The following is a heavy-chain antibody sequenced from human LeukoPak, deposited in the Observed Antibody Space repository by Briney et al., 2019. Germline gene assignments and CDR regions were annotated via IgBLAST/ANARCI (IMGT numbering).Heavy chain of an antibody. J-gene: IGHJ3*02. CDR2: INPNSGGT. CDR1: GYTFTGYY. D-gene: IGHD3-3*01. CDR3: ARDFGVVIPRGAFDI. Sequence: ASVKVSCKASGYTFTGYYMHWVRQAPGQGLEWMGWINPNSGGTNYAQKFRGRVTMTRDTSISTAYMELSRLRSDDTAVYYCARDFGVVIPRGAFDIWGQGTMVTVSS. V-gene: IGHV1-2*02.